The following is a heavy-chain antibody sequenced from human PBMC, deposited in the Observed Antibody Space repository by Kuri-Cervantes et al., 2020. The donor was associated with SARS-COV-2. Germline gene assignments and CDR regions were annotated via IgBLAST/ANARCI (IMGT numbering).Heavy chain of an antibody. CDR2: INPNSGGT. D-gene: IGHD6-6*01. CDR1: GYTFTGYY. J-gene: IGHJ6*02. V-gene: IGHV1-2*04. Sequence: ASVKVSCKASGYTFTGYYMHWVRQAPGQGLEWMGWINPNSGGTNYVQKFQGWVTMTRYKSTSTAYMVLSSLRSEDTAVYYCARGGVGGSSPALGYYYYGMDVWGQGTTVTVSS. CDR3: ARGGVGGSSPALGYYYYGMDV.